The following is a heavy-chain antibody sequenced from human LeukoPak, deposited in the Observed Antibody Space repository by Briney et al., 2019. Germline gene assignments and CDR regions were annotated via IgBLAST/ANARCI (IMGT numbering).Heavy chain of an antibody. D-gene: IGHD3-16*02. CDR3: ARGTYLGGVIPIADY. CDR1: GFTFSSYS. J-gene: IGHJ4*02. CDR2: ISSSGSTT. V-gene: IGHV3-48*04. Sequence: GGSLRLSCAASGFTFSSYSMNWVRQAPGKGLEWVSYISSSGSTTYYADSVKGRFTISRDNAKNSLYLQMNSLRAEDTAVYYCARGTYLGGVIPIADYWGQGTLVTVSS.